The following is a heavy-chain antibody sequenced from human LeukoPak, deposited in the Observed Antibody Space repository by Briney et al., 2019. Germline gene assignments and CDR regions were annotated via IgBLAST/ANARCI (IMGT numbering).Heavy chain of an antibody. J-gene: IGHJ4*02. Sequence: PSETLSLTCTVSGGSISSYYWSWIRQPAGKGLEWIGRIYSSGSTNYNPSLKSRITMSVDTSKNQFSLKLSSVTAADTAVYYCARHVLSTFIYGYYFDYWGQGTLVTVSS. CDR3: ARHVLSTFIYGYYFDY. CDR2: IYSSGST. V-gene: IGHV4-4*07. D-gene: IGHD2/OR15-2a*01. CDR1: GGSISSYY.